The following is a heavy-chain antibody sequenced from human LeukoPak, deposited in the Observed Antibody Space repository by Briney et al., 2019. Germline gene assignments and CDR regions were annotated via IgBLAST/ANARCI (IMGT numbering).Heavy chain of an antibody. CDR1: GFTFSSYS. Sequence: GGSLRLSCAASGFTFSSYSMNWVRQAPGKGLEWVSSISSSSSYIYYADSVKGRFTISRDNAKNSLYLQMNSLRAEDTAVYYCARPRIKGAFDIWGQGTMVTVSS. J-gene: IGHJ3*02. V-gene: IGHV3-21*01. CDR3: ARPRIKGAFDI. CDR2: ISSSSSYI. D-gene: IGHD3-10*01.